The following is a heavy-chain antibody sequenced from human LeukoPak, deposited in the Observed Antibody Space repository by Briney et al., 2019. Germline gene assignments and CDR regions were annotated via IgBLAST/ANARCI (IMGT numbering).Heavy chain of an antibody. D-gene: IGHD2-15*01. V-gene: IGHV6-1*01. Sequence: SQTLSLTCAISGDSISSGSSAWNWIRLSPSRGLEWLGRTYYRSTWYNDYAVSVKGRITVDPDTSKNQFSLQLNSVTPEDTAVYYCARGHYSTFDYWSQGALVTVSS. J-gene: IGHJ4*02. CDR1: GDSISSGSSA. CDR3: ARGHYSTFDY. CDR2: TYYRSTWYN.